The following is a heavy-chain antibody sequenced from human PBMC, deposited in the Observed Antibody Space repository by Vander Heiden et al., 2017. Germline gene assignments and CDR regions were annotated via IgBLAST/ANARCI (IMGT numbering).Heavy chain of an antibody. Sequence: QVQLQQWGAGLLKPSETLSLTCAVYGGSFSGYYWSWIRQPPGKGLEWIGEINHSGSTNYNPSLKSRVTISVDTSKNQFSLKLSSVTAADKAVYYCARVIGRSRTRRFDYWGQGTLVTVSS. CDR1: GGSFSGYY. D-gene: IGHD2-2*01. CDR2: INHSGST. J-gene: IGHJ4*02. V-gene: IGHV4-34*01. CDR3: ARVIGRSRTRRFDY.